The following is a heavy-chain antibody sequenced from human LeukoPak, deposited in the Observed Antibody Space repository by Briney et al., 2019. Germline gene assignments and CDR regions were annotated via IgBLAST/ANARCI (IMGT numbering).Heavy chain of an antibody. CDR2: INHSGST. Sequence: PSETLSLTCAAYGGSFSGYYWSWIRQPPGKGLEWIGEINHSGSTNYNPSLKSRVTISVDTSKNQFSLKLSSVTAADTAVYYCARPLRYYGSGSYDAFDIWGQGTMVTVSS. CDR1: GGSFSGYY. D-gene: IGHD3-10*01. CDR3: ARPLRYYGSGSYDAFDI. V-gene: IGHV4-34*01. J-gene: IGHJ3*02.